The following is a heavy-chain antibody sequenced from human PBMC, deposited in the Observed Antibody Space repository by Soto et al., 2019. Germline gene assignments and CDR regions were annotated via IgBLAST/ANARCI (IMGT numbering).Heavy chain of an antibody. CDR1: GGSFSGYY. CDR2: INHSGST. Sequence: QVQLQQWGAGLLKPSETLSLTCAVYGGSFSGYYWSWIRQPPGKGLEWIGEINHSGSTNYNPSLKSRVTISVDTSKNQFSLKLSSVPAADTAVYYCAREAARDGDYGYYFDYWGQGTLVTVSS. D-gene: IGHD4-17*01. J-gene: IGHJ4*02. V-gene: IGHV4-34*01. CDR3: AREAARDGDYGYYFDY.